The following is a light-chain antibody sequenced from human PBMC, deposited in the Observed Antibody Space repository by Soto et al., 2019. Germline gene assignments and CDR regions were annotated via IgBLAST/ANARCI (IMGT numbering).Light chain of an antibody. Sequence: DIQMTQSPSTLSASIGDTVIITCRASQSINSWLAWYQQKPGKAPKLLIHKASTLESGVPSRFSGSESGTDFTLPSSSLQPDDFATFYCQQYYRFPYTFGQGTKLEIK. CDR2: KAS. J-gene: IGKJ2*01. CDR1: QSINSW. V-gene: IGKV1-5*03. CDR3: QQYYRFPYT.